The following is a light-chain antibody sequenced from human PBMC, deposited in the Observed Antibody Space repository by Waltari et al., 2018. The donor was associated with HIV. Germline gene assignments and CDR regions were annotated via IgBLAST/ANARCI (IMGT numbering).Light chain of an antibody. J-gene: IGLJ2*01. CDR3: ATWDSSLSAGV. V-gene: IGLV1-51*01. CDR1: SSNIGNNY. Sequence: QSVLTQPPSVSAAPGQKVTISCSGSSSNIGNNYVSWYQQLPGTAPKLLIYDNNKRPSGIPDRFSGSKSGTSATLGITGLQTGDEADDFCATWDSSLSAGVFGGGTKLTVL. CDR2: DNN.